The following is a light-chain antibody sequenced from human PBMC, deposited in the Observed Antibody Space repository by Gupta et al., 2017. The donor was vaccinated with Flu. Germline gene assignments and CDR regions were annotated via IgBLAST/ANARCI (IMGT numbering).Light chain of an antibody. V-gene: IGKV2D-29*01. CDR2: EVT. CDR3: MHTGQPPRT. Sequence: VTPGQSASITCKSSHSLVFSDGKTYCYWIQQQPRQPPQVLIYEVTKGFSGVQDRCSGSGSGTDSTPRSSREEAEEVGVYYCMHTGQPPRTFGQGTKVEIK. CDR1: HSLVFSDGKTY. J-gene: IGKJ1*01.